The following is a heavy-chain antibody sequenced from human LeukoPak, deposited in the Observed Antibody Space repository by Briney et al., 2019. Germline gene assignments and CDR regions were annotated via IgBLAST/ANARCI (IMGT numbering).Heavy chain of an antibody. CDR1: GFTFSDYY. J-gene: IGHJ3*02. V-gene: IGHV3-11*04. CDR3: ATSELLLDAFDI. D-gene: IGHD1-26*01. Sequence: GGSLRLSCAASGFTFSDYYMSWIRQAPGKGLEWVSYISSSGSTIYYADSVKGRFTISRDNAKNSLYLQMNSLRAKDTAVYYCATSELLLDAFDIWGQGTMVTVSS. CDR2: ISSSGSTI.